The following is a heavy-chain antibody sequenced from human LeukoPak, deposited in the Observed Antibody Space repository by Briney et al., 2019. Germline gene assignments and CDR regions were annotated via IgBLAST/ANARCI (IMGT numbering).Heavy chain of an antibody. Sequence: EAPVKVSCKASGYTFTSYGISWVRQAPGQGLEWMGWISAYNGNTNYAQKLQGRVTMTTDTSTSTAYMELRSLRSDDTAVYYCARENYGSGSYWFDPWGQGTLVTVSS. CDR1: GYTFTSYG. V-gene: IGHV1-18*01. CDR2: ISAYNGNT. CDR3: ARENYGSGSYWFDP. D-gene: IGHD3-10*01. J-gene: IGHJ5*02.